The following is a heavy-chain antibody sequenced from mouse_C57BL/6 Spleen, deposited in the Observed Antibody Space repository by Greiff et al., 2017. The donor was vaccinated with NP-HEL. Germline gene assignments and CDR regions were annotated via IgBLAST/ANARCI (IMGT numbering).Heavy chain of an antibody. J-gene: IGHJ2*01. CDR3: AIIYYGNFVYFDY. Sequence: VQLQQSGPELVKPGASVKISCKASGYAFSSSWMNWVKQRPGKGLEWIGRIYPGDGDTNYNGKFKGKATLTADKSSSTAYMQLSSLTSEDSAVYFCAIIYYGNFVYFDYWGQGTTLTVSS. V-gene: IGHV1-82*01. CDR1: GYAFSSSW. CDR2: IYPGDGDT. D-gene: IGHD2-1*01.